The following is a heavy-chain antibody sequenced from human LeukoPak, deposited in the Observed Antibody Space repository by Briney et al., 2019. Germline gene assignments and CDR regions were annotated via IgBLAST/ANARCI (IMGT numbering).Heavy chain of an antibody. CDR1: GGSISSYY. J-gene: IGHJ4*02. Sequence: PSETLSLTCTVSGGSISSYYWSWIRQPAGKGLEWIGRIYPSGSTNYNPSLKSRVTMSADTSKNQFSLKLSSVTAADTAVYYCARDRVPTVTTYAPFDYWGQGTLVTVSS. D-gene: IGHD4-17*01. V-gene: IGHV4-4*07. CDR3: ARDRVPTVTTYAPFDY. CDR2: IYPSGST.